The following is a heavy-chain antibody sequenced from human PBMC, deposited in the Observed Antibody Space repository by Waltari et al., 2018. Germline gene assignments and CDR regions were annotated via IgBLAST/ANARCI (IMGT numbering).Heavy chain of an antibody. D-gene: IGHD2-15*01. CDR3: ARDRGRGLYLDS. J-gene: IGHJ4*02. CDR2: VHRSGRT. CDR1: GDSMNYKDF. V-gene: IGHV4-4*02. Sequence: QFQLQDSGPRLVKPSGTLSPTCPVHGDSMNYKDFWSWVRQSPGKGLAWIGQVHRSGRTNYNPSFASRVTMSIDTSIDQCSLQLTSATAADPAVYYCARDRGRGLYLDSWGQGILVTVS.